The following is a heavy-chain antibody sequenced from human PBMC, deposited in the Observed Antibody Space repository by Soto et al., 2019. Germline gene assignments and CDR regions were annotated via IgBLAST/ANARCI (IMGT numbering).Heavy chain of an antibody. CDR2: ISYDGSNK. D-gene: IGHD5-18*01. J-gene: IGHJ4*02. V-gene: IGHV3-30*18. Sequence: QVQLVESGGGVVQPGRSLRLSCAASGFTFSSYGMHWVRQAPGKGLEWVAVISYDGSNKYYADSVKGRFTISRDNSKNTLYLQMNRLRAEDTAVYYCAKDRDSYGIFFDYWGQGTLVTVSS. CDR3: AKDRDSYGIFFDY. CDR1: GFTFSSYG.